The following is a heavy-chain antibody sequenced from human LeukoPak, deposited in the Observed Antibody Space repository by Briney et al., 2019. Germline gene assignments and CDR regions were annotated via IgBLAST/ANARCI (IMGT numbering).Heavy chain of an antibody. CDR1: GGTFSSYA. CDR2: IIPILGIA. V-gene: IGHV1-69*04. CDR3: ALVVVPAARYNWFDP. Sequence: SVQVSCQASGGTFSSYAISWVRQAPGQGLEWMGRIIPILGIANYAQKFQGRVTITADKSTSTAYMELSSLRSEDTAVYYCALVVVPAARYNWFDPWGQGTLVTVSS. J-gene: IGHJ5*02. D-gene: IGHD2-2*01.